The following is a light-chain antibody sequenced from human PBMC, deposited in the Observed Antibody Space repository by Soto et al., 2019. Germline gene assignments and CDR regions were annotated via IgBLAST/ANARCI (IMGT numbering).Light chain of an antibody. CDR2: AAS. Sequence: EIVLTQSPGTLSVSPGERATLSCRASQSVSSNLAWFQHKPGQAPRLLIFAASTRASGVPARFSGSGSGTDFILTITSLQSEDFAVYYCQQYWHWPRTFGQGTKGDIK. V-gene: IGKV3-15*01. CDR3: QQYWHWPRT. CDR1: QSVSSN. J-gene: IGKJ1*01.